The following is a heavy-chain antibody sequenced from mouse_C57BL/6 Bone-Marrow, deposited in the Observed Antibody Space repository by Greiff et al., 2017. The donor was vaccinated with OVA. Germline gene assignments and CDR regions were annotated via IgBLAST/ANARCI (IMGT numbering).Heavy chain of an antibody. CDR1: GYAFSSYW. V-gene: IGHV1-80*01. CDR2: IYPGDGDT. J-gene: IGHJ3*01. D-gene: IGHD1-1*01. Sequence: VKLQESGAELVKPGASVKISCKASGYAFSSYWMNWVKQRPGKGLEWIGQIYPGDGDTNYNGKFKGKATLTADKSSSTAYMQLSSLTSEDSAVYFCARSDGSSLFAYWGQGTLVTVSA. CDR3: ARSDGSSLFAY.